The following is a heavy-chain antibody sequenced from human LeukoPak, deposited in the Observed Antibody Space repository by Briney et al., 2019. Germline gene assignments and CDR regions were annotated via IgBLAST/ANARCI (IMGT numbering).Heavy chain of an antibody. V-gene: IGHV4-39*07. CDR1: GGSISSSSYY. CDR3: ARTISGWYSDAFDI. J-gene: IGHJ3*02. Sequence: SETLSLTCTVSGGSISSSSYYWGWIRQPPGKELEWIGNIFYTGSAYYNPSLESRVTISIDTSKNQFSLKLSSVTAADTAVYYCARTISGWYSDAFDIWGQGTMVTVSS. CDR2: IFYTGSA. D-gene: IGHD6-13*01.